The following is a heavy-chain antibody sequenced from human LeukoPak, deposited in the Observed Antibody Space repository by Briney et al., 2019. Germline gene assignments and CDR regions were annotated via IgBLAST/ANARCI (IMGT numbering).Heavy chain of an antibody. D-gene: IGHD4-11*01. J-gene: IGHJ6*02. CDR2: IIPIFGTA. CDR1: GGTFSSYA. Sequence: ASVKVSCKASGGTFSSYAISWVRQAPGQGLEWMGGIIPIFGTANYAQKFQGRVTITADESTSTAYMELSSLRSEDTAVYYCAESDVGYSNYFLSAFTHYYYYGMDVWGQGATVTVSS. V-gene: IGHV1-69*13. CDR3: AESDVGYSNYFLSAFTHYYYYGMDV.